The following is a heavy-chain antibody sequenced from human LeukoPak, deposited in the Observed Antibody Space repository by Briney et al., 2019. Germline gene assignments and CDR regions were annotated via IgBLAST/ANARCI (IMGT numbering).Heavy chain of an antibody. D-gene: IGHD3-22*01. J-gene: IGHJ4*02. Sequence: SVKVSCKASGGTFSSYAISWVRQAPGQGLEWMGRIIPILGIANYAQKFQGRVTITADKSTSTAYMELSSLRSEDTAVYYCARDLTYYYDSSGQWGQGTLVTVSS. CDR2: IIPILGIA. CDR1: GGTFSSYA. CDR3: ARDLTYYYDSSGQ. V-gene: IGHV1-69*04.